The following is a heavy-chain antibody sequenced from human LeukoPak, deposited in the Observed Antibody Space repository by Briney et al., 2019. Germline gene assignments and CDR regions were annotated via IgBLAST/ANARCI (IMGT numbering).Heavy chain of an antibody. CDR2: INTHNGDT. CDR1: GYTFASFG. CDR3: ARGSYLDY. J-gene: IGHJ4*02. Sequence: GASVKVSCKASGYTFASFGITWVRQAPGQGLEWMGWINTHNGDTNYAQKLQGRVTMTTDTSTSTAYMELRSLRSDDTAVYYCARGSYLDYWGQGTLVTVSS. V-gene: IGHV1-18*01.